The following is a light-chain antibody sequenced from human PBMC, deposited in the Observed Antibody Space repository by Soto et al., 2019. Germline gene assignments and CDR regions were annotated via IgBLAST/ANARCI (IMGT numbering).Light chain of an antibody. V-gene: IGKV3-11*01. Sequence: EIVLTHSPGTLCFSPLERSTIYCRASQSVSNYLAWYQQKPGQAPRLLIYDASNRATGIPARFSGSGSGTDFTLTISSLEPEDFAVYYCHLRSNWPTFGAGTKVDI. CDR2: DAS. CDR3: HLRSNWPT. J-gene: IGKJ4*01. CDR1: QSVSNY.